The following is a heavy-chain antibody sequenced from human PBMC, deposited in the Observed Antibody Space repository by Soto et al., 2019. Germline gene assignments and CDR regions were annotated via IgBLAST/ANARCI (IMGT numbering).Heavy chain of an antibody. V-gene: IGHV4-34*01. J-gene: IGHJ5*02. Sequence: SETLSLTCAVYGGSFSGYYWNWIRQPPGKGLEWIGEVNHSGSTSYSPSLKGRVTMSVDTSKNRFSLKLSSLTAADTAVYFCARYNWKSGAFDPWGQGTLVTVSS. CDR1: GGSFSGYY. CDR3: ARYNWKSGAFDP. CDR2: VNHSGST. D-gene: IGHD1-1*01.